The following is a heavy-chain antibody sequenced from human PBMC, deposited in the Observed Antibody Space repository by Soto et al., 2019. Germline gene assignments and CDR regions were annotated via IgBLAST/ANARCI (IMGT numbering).Heavy chain of an antibody. CDR2: IDYNGVT. J-gene: IGHJ4*02. V-gene: IGHV4-39*01. CDR1: GVSIYRSGYY. Sequence: GTLSLTCPVSGVSIYRSGYYWGWIRQPPGRGLEWIGNIDYNGVTYSNPSLKSRVTISRDTSKNQFSLKLTSVTAADTALYYCARGPTSGTYVYWGQGTLVTVYS. D-gene: IGHD1-26*01. CDR3: ARGPTSGTYVY.